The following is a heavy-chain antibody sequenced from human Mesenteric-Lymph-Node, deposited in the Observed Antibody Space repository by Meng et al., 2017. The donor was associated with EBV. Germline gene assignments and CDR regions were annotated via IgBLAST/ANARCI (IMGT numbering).Heavy chain of an antibody. J-gene: IGHJ4*02. CDR2: IYYSGTT. D-gene: IGHD7-27*01. Sequence: GARLLKPSETLSLTCTVSGDSINSNYYYWGWIRQPPGKGLQWIGSIYYSGTTFYNPSLKSRVTISVDTSKNQLSLKLTSVTAADTAVYYCARTPLYNWGDWGRGTLVTVSS. V-gene: IGHV4-39*01. CDR3: ARTPLYNWGD. CDR1: GDSINSNYYY.